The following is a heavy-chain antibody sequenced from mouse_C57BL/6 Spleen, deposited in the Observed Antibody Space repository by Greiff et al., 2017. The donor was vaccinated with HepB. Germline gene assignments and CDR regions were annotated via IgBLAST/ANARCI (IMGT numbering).Heavy chain of an antibody. Sequence: EVQRVESGGGLVKPGGSLKLSCAASGFTFSDYGMHWVRQAPEKGLEWVAYISSGSSTIYYADTVKGRFTISRDNAKNTLFLQMTSLRSEDTAMYYCARGYYGSSYVAWFAYWGQGTLVTVSA. CDR3: ARGYYGSSYVAWFAY. V-gene: IGHV5-17*01. J-gene: IGHJ3*01. CDR2: ISSGSSTI. CDR1: GFTFSDYG. D-gene: IGHD1-1*01.